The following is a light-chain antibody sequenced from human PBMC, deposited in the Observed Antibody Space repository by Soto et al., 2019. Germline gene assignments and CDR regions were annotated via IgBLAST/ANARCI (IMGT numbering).Light chain of an antibody. CDR1: QSISMS. CDR3: QQYSTCSRA. V-gene: IGKV1-5*03. Sequence: DIQMTQSPSTLSASVGDRVTITCRASQSISMSLAWYQQKPGKAPKLLIYKASSLESGFPSRFSGSISGTEFTLTISSLQPDDCATYYCQQYSTCSRAFGQGTKVEIK. J-gene: IGKJ1*01. CDR2: KAS.